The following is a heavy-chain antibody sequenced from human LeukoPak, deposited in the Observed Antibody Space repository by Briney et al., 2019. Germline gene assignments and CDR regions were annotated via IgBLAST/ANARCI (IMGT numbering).Heavy chain of an antibody. V-gene: IGHV3-23*01. Sequence: PGGSLRLSCAASGFTFSSYAMSWVRQAPGKGLEWVSAISGSGGSTYYADSVKGRFTISRDNSKNTLYLQMNSLRAEDTAVYYCAKDLQLSLEMATIWGSYYYYGMDVWGQGTTVTVSS. J-gene: IGHJ6*02. CDR2: ISGSGGST. CDR3: AKDLQLSLEMATIWGSYYYYGMDV. D-gene: IGHD5-24*01. CDR1: GFTFSSYA.